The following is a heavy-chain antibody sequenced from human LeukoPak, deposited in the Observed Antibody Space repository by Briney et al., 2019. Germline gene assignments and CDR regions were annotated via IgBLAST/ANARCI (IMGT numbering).Heavy chain of an antibody. CDR1: GYSFADYY. CDR2: IKPNSGDT. CDR3: AREGYCSGGNCPVEH. V-gene: IGHV1-2*02. Sequence: ASVKVSCKASGYSFADYYMHWVRQAPGQGLEWMGWIKPNSGDTRSAQKFQGRVTMTRDTSISTAYMELSRLRPDNTAVYYCAREGYCSGGNCPVEHWGQGTLVTVSS. J-gene: IGHJ4*02. D-gene: IGHD2-15*01.